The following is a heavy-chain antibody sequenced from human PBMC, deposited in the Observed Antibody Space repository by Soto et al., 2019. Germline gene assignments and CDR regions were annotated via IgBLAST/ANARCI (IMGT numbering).Heavy chain of an antibody. CDR3: ARSPVLGAPSYFDY. CDR1: GGSISSYY. Sequence: PSETLSLTCTVSGGSISSYYWSWIRQPAGKGLEWIGRIYTSGSTNYNPSLKSRVTMSVDTSKNQFSLKLSSVTAADTAVYYCARSPVLGAPSYFDYWGQGTLVTVSS. CDR2: IYTSGST. V-gene: IGHV4-4*07. D-gene: IGHD1-26*01. J-gene: IGHJ4*02.